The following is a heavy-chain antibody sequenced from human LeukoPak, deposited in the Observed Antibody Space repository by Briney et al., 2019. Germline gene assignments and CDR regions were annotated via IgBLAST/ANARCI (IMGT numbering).Heavy chain of an antibody. J-gene: IGHJ4*02. CDR3: ARQWYSSGWYGD. Sequence: PSETLSLTCSVSGGPISGSPYYWGWIRQSPGKGLEWIGNIYYSGSTHYNPSLKSRLTISVDTSKNLFSLKLTSVTAADTAIYYCARQWYSSGWYGDWGQGILVTVSS. CDR2: IYYSGST. D-gene: IGHD6-19*01. V-gene: IGHV4-39*01. CDR1: GGPISGSPYY.